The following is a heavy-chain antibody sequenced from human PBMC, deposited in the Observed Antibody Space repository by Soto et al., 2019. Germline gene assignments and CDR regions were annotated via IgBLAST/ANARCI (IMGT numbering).Heavy chain of an antibody. CDR2: IDWDDDK. CDR1: GFSLSTSGMC. D-gene: IGHD3-10*01. V-gene: IGHV2-70*01. Sequence: SGPTLVNPTQTLTLTCTFSGFSLSTSGMCVSWIRQPPGKALEWLALIDWDDDKYYSTSLKTRLTISKDTSKNQVVLTMTNMDPVDTATYYCARIKNMVRGVSTFDPWGQGTLVTVSS. J-gene: IGHJ5*02. CDR3: ARIKNMVRGVSTFDP.